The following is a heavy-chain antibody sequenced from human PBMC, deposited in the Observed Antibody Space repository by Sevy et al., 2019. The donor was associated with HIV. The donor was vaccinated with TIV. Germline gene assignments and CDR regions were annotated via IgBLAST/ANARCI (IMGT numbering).Heavy chain of an antibody. J-gene: IGHJ4*02. Sequence: GGSLRLSCAASGFTFSSYAMHWVRQAPGKGLEWVAVISYDGSNKYYTDSVKGRFTISRDNSKNTLYLQMNSLRAEDTAVYYCARNSGGPMIVVVITYFDYWGQGTLVTVSS. CDR2: ISYDGSNK. V-gene: IGHV3-30-3*01. D-gene: IGHD3-22*01. CDR3: ARNSGGPMIVVVITYFDY. CDR1: GFTFSSYA.